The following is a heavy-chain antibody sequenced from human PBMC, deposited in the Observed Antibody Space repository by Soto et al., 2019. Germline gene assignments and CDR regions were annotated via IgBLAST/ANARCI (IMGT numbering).Heavy chain of an antibody. Sequence: QVQLQESGPGLVKPSGTLSLTCAVSGGSISSSNWWSWVRQPPGKGLEWIGEIYHSGSTNYNPSLKCRVTISVDKSKNQFSLKLSSVTAADTAVYYCARTSDRGSYRYHFDYWGQGTLVTVSS. V-gene: IGHV4-4*02. CDR1: GGSISSSNW. CDR3: ARTSDRGSYRYHFDY. D-gene: IGHD3-16*02. J-gene: IGHJ4*02. CDR2: IYHSGST.